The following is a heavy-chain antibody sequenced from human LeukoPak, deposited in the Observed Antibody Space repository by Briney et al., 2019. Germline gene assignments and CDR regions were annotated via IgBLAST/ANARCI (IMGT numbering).Heavy chain of an antibody. CDR3: ARDRSSSWYKDFDY. Sequence: SETLSLTCAVSGGSISSGGYSWSWLRPPPGKGLEWIVYIYYSGRTYYNPSLKSRVTISVDTSKNQFSLDLSSVTAADTAVYYCARDRSSSWYKDFDYWGQGTLVTVSS. J-gene: IGHJ4*02. V-gene: IGHV4-30-4*07. CDR1: GGSISSGGYS. CDR2: IYYSGRT. D-gene: IGHD6-13*01.